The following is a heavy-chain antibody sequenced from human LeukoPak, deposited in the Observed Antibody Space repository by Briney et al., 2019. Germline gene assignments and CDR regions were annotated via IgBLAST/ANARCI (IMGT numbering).Heavy chain of an antibody. D-gene: IGHD3-10*01. J-gene: IGHJ4*02. V-gene: IGHV4-34*01. CDR2: INHSGST. CDR1: GGSISSYY. CDR3: ARASITMVRGVIDY. Sequence: SETLSLTCTVSGGSISSYYWSWIRQPPGKGLEWIGEINHSGSTNYNPSLKSRVTISVDTSKNQFSLKLSSVTAADTAVYYCARASITMVRGVIDYWGQGTLVTVSS.